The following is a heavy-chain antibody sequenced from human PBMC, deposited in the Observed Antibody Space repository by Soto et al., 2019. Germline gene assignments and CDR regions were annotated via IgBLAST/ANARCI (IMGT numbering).Heavy chain of an antibody. Sequence: QVQLVQSGAEVKKPGSSVKVSCKASGGTFSSYAISWVRQAPGQGLEWLGGIIPIFGTANYAQKFQGRVTITADESTSTAYMERSRLRSEDTAVYYCASDSMSSIVVVPAAIRHYYYGMDVWGQGTTVTVSS. CDR1: GGTFSSYA. D-gene: IGHD2-2*01. J-gene: IGHJ6*02. CDR3: ASDSMSSIVVVPAAIRHYYYGMDV. CDR2: IIPIFGTA. V-gene: IGHV1-69*01.